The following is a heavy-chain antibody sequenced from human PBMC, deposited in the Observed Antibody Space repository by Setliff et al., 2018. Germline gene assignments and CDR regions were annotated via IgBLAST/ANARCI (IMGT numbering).Heavy chain of an antibody. CDR2: VYYSGYT. D-gene: IGHD3-10*01. CDR1: GGSVSSTSHY. Sequence: SETLSLTCTVSGGSVSSTSHYWGWIRQAPGKGMEWIGSVYYSGYTYSKPSLQSRVSMSVDASKNQFSLKLASVTAADTAVYYCGRVDFTMIQGVIGHWGQGTLVTV. V-gene: IGHV4-39*07. CDR3: GRVDFTMIQGVIGH. J-gene: IGHJ1*01.